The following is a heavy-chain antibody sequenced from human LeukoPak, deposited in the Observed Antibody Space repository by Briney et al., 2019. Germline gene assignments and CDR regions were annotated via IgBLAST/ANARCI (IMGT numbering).Heavy chain of an antibody. CDR2: VNQDGTRK. V-gene: IGHV3-7*01. CDR1: GFTFNKYW. CDR3: VRDVSSGWAFDY. J-gene: IGHJ4*01. D-gene: IGHD6-19*01. Sequence: GGSLTLSCSASGFTFNKYWMSWIRQLPGQGLEWVANVNQDGTRKYYVDSVKGRFTNSRDNARNLLYLQMNSLRAEDTAVYYYVRDVSSGWAFDYWGHGTLVTVSS.